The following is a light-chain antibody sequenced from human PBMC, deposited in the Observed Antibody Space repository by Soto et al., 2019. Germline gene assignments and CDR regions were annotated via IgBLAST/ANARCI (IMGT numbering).Light chain of an antibody. Sequence: QSVLTQPPSASGTPGQRVTISCSGSSSNIGSNTVNWYQQLPGTAPKLLIHSNNQRPSGVPDRFSGSKSGTSASLAISGLQAEDEAEYSCAAWDDSLNGPVFGTGTKVTVL. CDR1: SSNIGSNT. CDR2: SNN. CDR3: AAWDDSLNGPV. V-gene: IGLV1-44*01. J-gene: IGLJ1*01.